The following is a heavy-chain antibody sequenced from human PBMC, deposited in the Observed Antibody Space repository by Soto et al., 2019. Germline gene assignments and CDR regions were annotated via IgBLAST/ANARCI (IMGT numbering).Heavy chain of an antibody. Sequence: PGESLKISCKGSGYSFTSYWIGWVRQMPGKGLEWMGIIYPGDSDTRYSPSFQGQVTISADKSISTAYLQWSSLKASDTAMYYCARLIGAARRWYYYYGMDVWGQGTTVTVSS. CDR3: ARLIGAARRWYYYYGMDV. V-gene: IGHV5-51*01. CDR2: IYPGDSDT. CDR1: GYSFTSYW. D-gene: IGHD6-6*01. J-gene: IGHJ6*02.